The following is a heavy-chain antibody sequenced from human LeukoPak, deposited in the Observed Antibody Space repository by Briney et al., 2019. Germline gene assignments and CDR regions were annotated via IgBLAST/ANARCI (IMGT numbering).Heavy chain of an antibody. V-gene: IGHV3-23*01. J-gene: IGHJ4*02. CDR2: ISGSSGLT. D-gene: IGHD4-17*01. Sequence: GGSLRLSCAASGFTFSNYAMSWVRQAPGRGLEWVSAISGSSGLTYYANSVKGRFTISRDNSKNTLFLQMNSLRAEDTAVYYCARRGESASYGDYRFDYWGQGTLVTVSS. CDR3: ARRGESASYGDYRFDY. CDR1: GFTFSNYA.